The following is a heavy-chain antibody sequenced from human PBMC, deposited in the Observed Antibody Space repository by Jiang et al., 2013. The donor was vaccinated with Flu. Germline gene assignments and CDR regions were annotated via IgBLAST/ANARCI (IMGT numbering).Heavy chain of an antibody. CDR2: TFYRSKWYN. D-gene: IGHD2-15*01. Sequence: SSNSVAWNWIRQSPSRGLEWLGRTFYRSKWYNDYAVSVKSRISINPDTSENQFSLQLNSVTPEDTAVYYCARDWGYCSGRSCYPFGNYYYGLDVWGRGTTVTVSS. CDR1: SSNSVA. J-gene: IGHJ6*02. V-gene: IGHV6-1*01. CDR3: ARDWGYCSGRSCYPFGNYYYGLDV.